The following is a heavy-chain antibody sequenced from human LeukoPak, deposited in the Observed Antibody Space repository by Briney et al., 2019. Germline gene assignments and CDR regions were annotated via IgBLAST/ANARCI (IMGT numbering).Heavy chain of an antibody. J-gene: IGHJ6*03. V-gene: IGHV3-48*04. D-gene: IGHD2-2*01. CDR2: ISSSGSAI. Sequence: GGSLRLSCAASGFTVSSYSMNWVRQVPGKGLEWVSYISSSGSAIYYADSVKGRFTISRDNAKNSLYLQMNSLRAEDTAVYYCARVSSTNYYYYMDVWAKGSRSPSP. CDR1: GFTVSSYS. CDR3: ARVSSTNYYYYMDV.